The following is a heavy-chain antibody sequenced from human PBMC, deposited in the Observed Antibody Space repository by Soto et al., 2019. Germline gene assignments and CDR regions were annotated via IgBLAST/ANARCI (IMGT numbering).Heavy chain of an antibody. CDR1: GYTFTSFG. CDR2: ITTDKGKT. J-gene: IGHJ4*02. CDR3: ATRSPAFDY. V-gene: IGHV1-18*01. Sequence: QVQLVQSGPEVKKPGASVKVSCKTSGYTFTSFGISWVRQAPGQGLEWMGWITTDKGKTNYAQKFQGRVTTTTDTSTSTAYMELRSLRSDDTAVYYCATRSPAFDYWGQGTLFTVSS.